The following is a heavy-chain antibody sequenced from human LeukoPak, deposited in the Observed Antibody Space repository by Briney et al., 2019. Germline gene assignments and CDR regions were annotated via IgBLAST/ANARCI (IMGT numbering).Heavy chain of an antibody. CDR3: AKEHQGSFDTYYYYYYMDV. Sequence: GGSLRLSCAASGFTFSSYGMHWVRQAPGKGLEWVAFIRYDGSNKYYADSVKGRFTISRDNSKNTLYLQMNSLRAEDTAVYYCAKEHQGSFDTYYYYYYMDVWGKGTTVTVSS. CDR2: IRYDGSNK. J-gene: IGHJ6*03. CDR1: GFTFSSYG. D-gene: IGHD3-9*01. V-gene: IGHV3-30*02.